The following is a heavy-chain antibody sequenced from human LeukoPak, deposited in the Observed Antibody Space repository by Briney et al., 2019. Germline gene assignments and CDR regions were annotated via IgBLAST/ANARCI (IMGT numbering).Heavy chain of an antibody. J-gene: IGHJ4*02. CDR2: ISSSSSYI. CDR1: GFTFSSYS. V-gene: IGHV3-21*01. Sequence: GGSLRLSCAASGFTFSSYSMNWVRQAPGKGLEWVSSISSSSSYIYYADSVKGRFTISRDNAKNSLYLQMNSLRAEDTDVYYCAREPEYCSSTSCYDYWGQGTLVTVSS. D-gene: IGHD2-2*01. CDR3: AREPEYCSSTSCYDY.